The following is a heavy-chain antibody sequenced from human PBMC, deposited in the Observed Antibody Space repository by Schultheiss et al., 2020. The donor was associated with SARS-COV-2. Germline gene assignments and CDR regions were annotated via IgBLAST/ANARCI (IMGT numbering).Heavy chain of an antibody. CDR1: GGSFSGYY. Sequence: SETLSLTCAVYGGSFSGYYWTWIRQPPGKGLEWIGEISQSGSTNYNPSLKSRVTISVDTSKNQFSLKLSSVTAADTAVYYCAGREPFYYDFWSGYQAPFDYWGQGTLVTVSS. V-gene: IGHV4-34*01. J-gene: IGHJ4*02. CDR3: AGREPFYYDFWSGYQAPFDY. CDR2: ISQSGST. D-gene: IGHD3-3*01.